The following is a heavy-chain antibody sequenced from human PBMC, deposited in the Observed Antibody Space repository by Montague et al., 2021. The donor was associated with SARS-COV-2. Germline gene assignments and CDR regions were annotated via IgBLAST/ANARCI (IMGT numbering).Heavy chain of an antibody. CDR2: VYNSGTA. V-gene: IGHV4-59*01. CDR3: VRGAIRGPYSWFDP. D-gene: IGHD3-3*01. CDR1: RGSISTYY. J-gene: IGHJ5*02. Sequence: SETLSLTCTVSRGSISTYYWSWIRQPPGRGLEWIGYVYNSGTAIYNPSLHGRVTISVDTSKSQFSLQLSSVSAADTAIYYCVRGAIRGPYSWFDPWGQGTLVAVSS.